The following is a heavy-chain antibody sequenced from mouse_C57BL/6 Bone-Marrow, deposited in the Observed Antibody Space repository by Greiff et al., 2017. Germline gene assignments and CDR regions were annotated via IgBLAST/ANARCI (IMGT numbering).Heavy chain of an antibody. D-gene: IGHD2-4*01. CDR3: ARSKDYDRRYFDY. CDR1: GYTFTSYT. V-gene: IGHV1-4*01. Sequence: VQLQQSGAELARPGASVKMSCKASGYTFTSYTMHWVKQRPGQGLEWIGYINPSSGYTKYNQKFKDKATLTADKSSSTAYMQRSSLTSEDSAVYYCARSKDYDRRYFDYWGQGTTLTVSS. J-gene: IGHJ2*01. CDR2: INPSSGYT.